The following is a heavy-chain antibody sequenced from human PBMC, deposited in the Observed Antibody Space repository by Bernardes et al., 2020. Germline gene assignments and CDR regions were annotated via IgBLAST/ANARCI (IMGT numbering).Heavy chain of an antibody. J-gene: IGHJ4*02. CDR2: IYYSGST. Sequence: SETLSLTRTVSGGSISSYYWSWIRQPPGKGLEWIGYIYYSGSTNYNPSLKSRVTISVDTSKNQFSLKLSSVTAADTAVYYCARDSFYNLVFGYWGQGTLVTVSS. D-gene: IGHD1-1*01. CDR1: GGSISSYY. CDR3: ARDSFYNLVFGY. V-gene: IGHV4-59*01.